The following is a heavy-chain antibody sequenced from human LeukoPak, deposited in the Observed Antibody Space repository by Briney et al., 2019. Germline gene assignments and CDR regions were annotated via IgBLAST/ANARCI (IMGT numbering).Heavy chain of an antibody. CDR1: GGSISSSSDY. CDR2: IHYSGST. Sequence: PSETLSLTCTVSGGSISSSSDYWGWIRQPPGKGLEWIGSIHYSGSTYYNPSLKSRVTISVDTSENQFSLRLSSVTAADTAVYFCASLDSSGYYYGDYFDYWGQGTLVTVSS. J-gene: IGHJ4*02. V-gene: IGHV4-39*01. CDR3: ASLDSSGYYYGDYFDY. D-gene: IGHD3-22*01.